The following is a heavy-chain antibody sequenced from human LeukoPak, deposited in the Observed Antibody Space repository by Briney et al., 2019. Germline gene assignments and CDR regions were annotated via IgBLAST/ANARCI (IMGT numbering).Heavy chain of an antibody. CDR3: ARQNYYDSSGYSLEY. CDR2: IYPGDSDT. J-gene: IGHJ4*02. CDR1: GYSFTSYW. Sequence: GESLKISCKGSGYSFTSYWLGWVRQMPGKGLEWMGIIYPGDSDTRYSPSFQGQVTISADKSISTAYLQWSSLKASDTAMYYCARQNYYDSSGYSLEYWGQGTLVTVSS. D-gene: IGHD3-22*01. V-gene: IGHV5-51*01.